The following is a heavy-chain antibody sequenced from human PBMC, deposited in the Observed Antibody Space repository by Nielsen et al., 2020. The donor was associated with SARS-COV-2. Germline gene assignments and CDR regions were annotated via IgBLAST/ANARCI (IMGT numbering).Heavy chain of an antibody. CDR3: AREGRDLPLDY. Sequence: GGSLRLSCAASGFTFSDYYMSWIRQAPGKGLEWISYIRSGSTYTNYADSVKGRFTISRDDAKNSLYLQMNSLGAEDTAVYYCAREGRDLPLDYWGQGVLVTVSS. CDR1: GFTFSDYY. D-gene: IGHD5-24*01. J-gene: IGHJ4*02. CDR2: IRSGSTYT. V-gene: IGHV3-11*05.